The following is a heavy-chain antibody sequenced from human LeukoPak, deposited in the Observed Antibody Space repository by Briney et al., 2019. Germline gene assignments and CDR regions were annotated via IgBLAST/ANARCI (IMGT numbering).Heavy chain of an antibody. V-gene: IGHV3-21*01. CDR3: ARRSPNYYFDY. J-gene: IGHJ4*02. CDR2: ISSSNNYI. CDR1: GFTFSNYN. Sequence: PGGSLRLSCAASGFTFSNYNMNWVRQAPGKGLEWVSSISSSNNYIYYADSVKGQFTISRDNAKNSLYLQMNSLRAEDTAVYYCARRSPNYYFDYWGQGTPVTVSS.